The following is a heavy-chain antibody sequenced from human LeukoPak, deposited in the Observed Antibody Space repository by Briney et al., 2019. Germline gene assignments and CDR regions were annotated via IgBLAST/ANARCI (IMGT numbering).Heavy chain of an antibody. Sequence: SETLSLTCTVSLDSTTSNFWSWVRQPPGKGLEWIGEIHRSGSPNYNPSLQSRVTISIDRSRNQIVLELSSVTAADTAFYYCAREILGGFNPGAYWGQGTLVSVSS. CDR3: AREILGGFNPGAY. CDR2: IHRSGSP. D-gene: IGHD1-14*01. CDR1: LDSTTSNF. J-gene: IGHJ4*02. V-gene: IGHV4-4*02.